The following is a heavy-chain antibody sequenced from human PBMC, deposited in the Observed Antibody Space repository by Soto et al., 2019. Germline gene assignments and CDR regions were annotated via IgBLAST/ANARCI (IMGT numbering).Heavy chain of an antibody. D-gene: IGHD3-3*01. CDR2: IYYSGST. CDR3: ARRLYDFWSGCFDY. Sequence: PSETLSLTCTVSGGSISSYYWSWIRQPPGKGLEWIGYIYYSGSTNYNPSLKSRVTISVDTSKNQFSLKLSSVTAADTAVYYCARRLYDFWSGCFDYWGQGTLVTVSS. CDR1: GGSISSYY. J-gene: IGHJ4*02. V-gene: IGHV4-59*08.